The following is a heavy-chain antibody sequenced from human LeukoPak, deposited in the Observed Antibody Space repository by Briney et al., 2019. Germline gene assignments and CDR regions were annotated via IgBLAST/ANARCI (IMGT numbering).Heavy chain of an antibody. CDR1: GGSISSSSYY. CDR2: IYYSGST. J-gene: IGHJ6*03. CDR3: ARGVADYYYYMDV. V-gene: IGHV4-39*01. Sequence: SETLSLTCTVSGGSISSSSYYWGWIRQPPGKGLEWIGSIYYSGSTYYNPSLKSRVTISVDTSKNQFSLKLSSVTAADTAVYYCARGVADYYYYMDVWGKGTTVTVSS. D-gene: IGHD2-15*01.